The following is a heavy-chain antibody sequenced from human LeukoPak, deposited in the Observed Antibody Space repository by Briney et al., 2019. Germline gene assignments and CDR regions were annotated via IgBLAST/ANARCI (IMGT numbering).Heavy chain of an antibody. J-gene: IGHJ4*02. CDR2: IYYSGST. V-gene: IGHV4-39*07. CDR3: ARARRYSSFYFDY. CDR1: GGSISSSSDY. D-gene: IGHD6-19*01. Sequence: SETLSLTCTVSGGSISSSSDYWGWIRQPPGKGLEWIGSIYYSGSTYYNPSLKSRVTISVDTSKNQFSLKLSSVTAADTAVYYCARARRYSSFYFDYWGQGTLVTVSS.